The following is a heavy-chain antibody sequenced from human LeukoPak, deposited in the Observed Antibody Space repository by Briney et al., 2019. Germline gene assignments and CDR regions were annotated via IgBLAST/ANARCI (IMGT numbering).Heavy chain of an antibody. Sequence: GASVKVSCKASGYTFTGYYMHWVRQAPGQGLEWMGWINPNSGGTNYAQKFQGRVTMTRDTSISTACMELSRLRSDDTAVYYCARGSSYSSSWASDYWGQGTLVTVSS. CDR2: INPNSGGT. CDR3: ARGSSYSSSWASDY. J-gene: IGHJ4*02. CDR1: GYTFTGYY. D-gene: IGHD6-13*01. V-gene: IGHV1-2*02.